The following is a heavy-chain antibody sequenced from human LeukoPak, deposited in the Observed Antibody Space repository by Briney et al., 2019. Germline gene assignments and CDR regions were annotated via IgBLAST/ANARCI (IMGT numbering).Heavy chain of an antibody. CDR1: GFTFSSYA. J-gene: IGHJ4*02. V-gene: IGHV3-64*04. Sequence: GGPLRLSCSASGFTFSSYAMHWVRQAPGKGLEYVSAINSNGGSTYYADSVKGRFTISRDNSKNTLYLQMNSLRAEDTAVYYCAKEKYRGYSYGSGDYWGQGTLVTVSS. D-gene: IGHD5-18*01. CDR2: INSNGGST. CDR3: AKEKYRGYSYGSGDY.